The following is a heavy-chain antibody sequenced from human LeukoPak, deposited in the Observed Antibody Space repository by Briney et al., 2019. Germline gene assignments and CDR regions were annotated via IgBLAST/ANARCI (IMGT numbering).Heavy chain of an antibody. D-gene: IGHD3-10*01. CDR2: MSHSGRT. CDR3: ARNRYYYGSGNYGVPNWFDP. Sequence: SETLSLTCTVSGDSISSSRNYWGWIRQPPGKELEWIGTMSHSGRTYYNPSLKSRVTISVDTSKNQFSLKLSSVTAADTAMYYCARNRYYYGSGNYGVPNWFDPWGQGTLVTVSS. V-gene: IGHV4-39*01. J-gene: IGHJ5*02. CDR1: GDSISSSRNY.